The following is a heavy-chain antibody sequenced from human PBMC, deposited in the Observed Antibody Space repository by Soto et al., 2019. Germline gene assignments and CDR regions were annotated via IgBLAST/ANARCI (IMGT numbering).Heavy chain of an antibody. CDR2: IYYSGST. Sequence: SETLSLTCTVSGGSISSSSYYWGWIRQPPGKGLEWIGSIYYSGSTYYNPSLKSRVTISVDTSKNQFSLKLSSVTAADTAVYYCARLRGHDFWSGYYYYYYMDVWGKGTTVTVSS. V-gene: IGHV4-39*01. CDR3: ARLRGHDFWSGYYYYYYMDV. CDR1: GGSISSSSYY. J-gene: IGHJ6*03. D-gene: IGHD3-3*01.